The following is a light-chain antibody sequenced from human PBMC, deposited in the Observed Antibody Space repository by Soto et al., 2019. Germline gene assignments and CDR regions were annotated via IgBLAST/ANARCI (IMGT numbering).Light chain of an antibody. CDR2: GAS. J-gene: IGKJ3*01. CDR3: QQYGSSFT. CDR1: QSVSSSY. Sequence: ETVLTQSPGTLSLSPGERATLSCRASQSVSSSYLAWYQQKPGQAPRLLIVGASSRATGVPDRFSGSGAGTYFTLTISRLEPEDFAVYYCQQYGSSFTFGPGTKVDIK. V-gene: IGKV3-20*01.